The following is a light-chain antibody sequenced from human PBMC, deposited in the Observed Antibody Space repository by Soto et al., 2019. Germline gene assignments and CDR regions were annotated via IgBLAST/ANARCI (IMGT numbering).Light chain of an antibody. CDR3: QQYNNWLIT. J-gene: IGKJ5*01. CDR1: QNVLSN. CDR2: GAS. Sequence: DIVFTQSNRTVSLSPGERATLSFRASQNVLSNLAWYQQKPGQAPRLLIYGASTRATGLPARFSGSGSGTQFTLTISCLQSEDFAVYYCQQYNNWLITFCQGTRLEIK. V-gene: IGKV3-15*01.